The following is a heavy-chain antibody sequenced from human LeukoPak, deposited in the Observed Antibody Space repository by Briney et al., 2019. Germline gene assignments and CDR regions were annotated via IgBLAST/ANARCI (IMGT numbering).Heavy chain of an antibody. Sequence: GGSLRLSYAASGFTFSSYEMNWVRQAPGKGLEWVSYISSSGSTIYYTDSVKGRFTISRDNAKNSLYLQMNSLRAEDTAVYYCATQYYYDSSGYGYWGQGTLVTVSS. V-gene: IGHV3-48*03. CDR1: GFTFSSYE. D-gene: IGHD3-22*01. CDR3: ATQYYYDSSGYGY. CDR2: ISSSGSTI. J-gene: IGHJ4*02.